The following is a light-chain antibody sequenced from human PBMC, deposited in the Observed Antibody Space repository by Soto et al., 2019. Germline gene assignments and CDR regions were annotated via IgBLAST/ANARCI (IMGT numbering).Light chain of an antibody. CDR3: HHYGDSLSIT. CDR2: GAS. Sequence: VITQSPTTLSVSPGERATLSCRASHGVGNNLAWYQQIPGQAPRLLIYGASTRATGVPARFSGSGSATQFTLTISRLEPEDSAVYYCHHYGDSLSITFGQGTRLEI. J-gene: IGKJ5*01. CDR1: HGVGNN. V-gene: IGKV3-15*01.